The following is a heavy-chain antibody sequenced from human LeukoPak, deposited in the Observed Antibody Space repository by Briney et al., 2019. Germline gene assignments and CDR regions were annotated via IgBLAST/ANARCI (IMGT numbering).Heavy chain of an antibody. CDR3: ARESYGGYYDSPHYFDY. Sequence: PSETLSLTCTVSGGSISFYYWSWIRQFPGKGLEWIGYIYYSGSTNYNPSLKSRVTISVDTSKNQFSLKLSSVTAADTAVYYCARESYGGYYDSPHYFDYWGQGTLVTVSS. D-gene: IGHD3-22*01. V-gene: IGHV4-59*01. J-gene: IGHJ4*02. CDR1: GGSISFYY. CDR2: IYYSGST.